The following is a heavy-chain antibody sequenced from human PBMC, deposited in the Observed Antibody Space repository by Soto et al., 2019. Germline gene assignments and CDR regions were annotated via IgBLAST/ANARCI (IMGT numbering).Heavy chain of an antibody. CDR3: ARDGAYYYGSGSQGGMDV. D-gene: IGHD3-10*01. CDR1: GYTFTSYG. J-gene: IGHJ6*02. Sequence: ASVKVSCKASGYTFTSYGISWVRQAPGQGLEWMGWISAYNGNTNYAQKLQGRVTMTTDTSTSTAYIELRSLRSNDTAVYYCARDGAYYYGSGSQGGMDVWGQGTTVTVSS. CDR2: ISAYNGNT. V-gene: IGHV1-18*01.